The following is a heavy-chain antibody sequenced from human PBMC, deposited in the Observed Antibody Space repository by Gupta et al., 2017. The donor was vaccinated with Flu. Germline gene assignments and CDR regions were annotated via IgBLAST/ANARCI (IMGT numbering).Heavy chain of an antibody. CDR2: ISSSGVP. CDR1: GFTFSAYD. V-gene: IGHV3-48*03. J-gene: IGHJ4*02. CDR3: ARGHWDS. Sequence: EVHLVESGGGLLQLGGSLRLSCATSGFTFSAYDMNWVRQAPGKGLEWVSFISSSGVPYNTDSVKGRFTSSRDNAKNSVYLQMDSLRAEDTAFYYCARGHWDSWGQGTLGTVSS.